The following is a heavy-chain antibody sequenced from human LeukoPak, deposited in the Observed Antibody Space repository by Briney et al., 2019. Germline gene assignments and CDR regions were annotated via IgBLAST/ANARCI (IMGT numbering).Heavy chain of an antibody. CDR3: SWGSGSYFEY. CDR2: IRSKAAGGAT. D-gene: IGHD3-16*01. Sequence: PGGSLRLSCAASGFTFSSYAVNWVRQVPGQGLEWVARIRSKAAGGATEYAAPVKGRFTISRDDSQNTLFLQMNSLKTEDTAVYYCSWGSGSYFEYWGQGTLVTVSS. J-gene: IGHJ4*02. CDR1: GFTFSSYA. V-gene: IGHV3-15*01.